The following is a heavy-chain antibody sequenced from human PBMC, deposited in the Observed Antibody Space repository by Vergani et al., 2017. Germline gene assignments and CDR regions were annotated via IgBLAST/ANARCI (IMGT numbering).Heavy chain of an antibody. D-gene: IGHD4-17*01. J-gene: IGHJ6*02. CDR2: ISSSSSTI. V-gene: IGHV3-48*04. CDR3: ARDQQYGDYEPYYYYGMDV. Sequence: EVQLVESGGGLVQPGGSLRLSCAASGFTFSSYSMNWVRQAPGKGLEWVSYISSSSSTIYYADSVKGRLTISRDNAKNSLYLQMNSLRAEDTAVYYCARDQQYGDYEPYYYYGMDVWGQGTTVTVSS. CDR1: GFTFSSYS.